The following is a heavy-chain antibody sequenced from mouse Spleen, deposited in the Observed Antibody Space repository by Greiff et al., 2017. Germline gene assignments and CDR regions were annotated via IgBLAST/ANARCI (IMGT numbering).Heavy chain of an antibody. CDR2: IWSGGST. Sequence: VMLVESGPGLVQPSQSLSITCTVSGFSLTSYGVHWVRQSPGKGLEWLGVIWSGGSTDYNAAFISRLSISKDNSKSQVFFKMNSLQADDTAIYYCARRGYEEYFDVWGAGTTVTVSS. CDR3: ARRGYEEYFDV. J-gene: IGHJ1*01. V-gene: IGHV2-2*01. D-gene: IGHD2-2*01. CDR1: GFSLTSYG.